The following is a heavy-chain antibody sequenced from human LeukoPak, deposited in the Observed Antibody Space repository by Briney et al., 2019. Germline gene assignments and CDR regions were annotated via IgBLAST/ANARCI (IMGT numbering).Heavy chain of an antibody. D-gene: IGHD4-17*01. CDR1: GGSFSGYY. CDR3: ARHAADYAGDWFDP. CDR2: IYYSGST. Sequence: SETLSLTCAVYGGSFSGYYWGWVRQPPGEGREWVGSIYYSGSTYYNPALKSRVTTSVDASTNQFSLKLSTVTAADTAVYYCARHAADYAGDWFDPWGQGTLVTVSS. J-gene: IGHJ5*02. V-gene: IGHV4-39*01.